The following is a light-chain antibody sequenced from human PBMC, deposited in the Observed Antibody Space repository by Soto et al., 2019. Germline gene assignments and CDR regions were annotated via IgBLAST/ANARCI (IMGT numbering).Light chain of an antibody. Sequence: EFVLTQSPVTLSLSPGERATLSCRASHFISTNYLAWYQQRSGQAPRLLIYGTSTRATGIPDRFSGSGPGTDFTLTISRLEPEDFAVYFCQQYATSPTWTFGHGTKVDIK. J-gene: IGKJ1*01. V-gene: IGKV3-20*01. CDR1: HFISTNY. CDR2: GTS. CDR3: QQYATSPTWT.